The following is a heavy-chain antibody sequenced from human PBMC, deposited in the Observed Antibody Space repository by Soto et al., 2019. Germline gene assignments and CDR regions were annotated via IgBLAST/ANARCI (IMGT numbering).Heavy chain of an antibody. CDR2: ISYDGSNK. J-gene: IGHJ5*02. Sequence: WGSLRLSCAVSGFTFSSYAMHWVRQAPGKGLELVSVISYDGSNKYYADSVKGRFTISRDNSKNTLYLQMNSLRAEDTAVYYCARAQVVIIRLGWFDPWGQGTLVTVSS. CDR1: GFTFSSYA. D-gene: IGHD3-3*01. CDR3: ARAQVVIIRLGWFDP. V-gene: IGHV3-30-3*01.